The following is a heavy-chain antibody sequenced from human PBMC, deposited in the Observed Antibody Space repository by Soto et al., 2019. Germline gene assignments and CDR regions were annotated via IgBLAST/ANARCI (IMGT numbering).Heavy chain of an antibody. Sequence: PGGSLRLSCAASGFTFDDYAMHWVRQAPGKGLEWVSGISCSGASIGYADSVKGRLTISRDNSKNSLYLHMNGLRPEDTALYYCAKVSLGPYYFDYWGQGTLVTVSS. D-gene: IGHD7-27*01. CDR3: AKVSLGPYYFDY. V-gene: IGHV3-9*01. CDR1: GFTFDDYA. J-gene: IGHJ4*02. CDR2: ISCSGASI.